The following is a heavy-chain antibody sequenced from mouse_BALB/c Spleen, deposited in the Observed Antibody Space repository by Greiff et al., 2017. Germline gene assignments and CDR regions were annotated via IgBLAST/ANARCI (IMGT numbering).Heavy chain of an antibody. CDR3: ASRGGNY. CDR1: GYAFSSSW. J-gene: IGHJ2*01. V-gene: IGHV1-82*01. D-gene: IGHD3-3*01. CDR2: IYPGDGDT. Sequence: VQLQQSGPELVKPGASVKISCKASGYAFSSSWMNWVKQRPGQGLEWIGRIYPGDGDTNYNGKFKGKATLTADKSSSTAYMQLSSLTSVDSAVYFWASRGGNYWGQGTTLTVSS.